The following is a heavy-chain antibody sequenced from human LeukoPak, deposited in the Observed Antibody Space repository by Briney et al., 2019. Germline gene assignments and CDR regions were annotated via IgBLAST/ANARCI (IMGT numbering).Heavy chain of an antibody. D-gene: IGHD3-10*01. CDR2: ISSSGTTI. CDR1: GFTFSNYH. V-gene: IGHV3-11*04. Sequence: PGGSLRLSCLASGFTFSNYHMSWIRQAPGKGLEWISYISSSGTTIYYADSVKGRFTISRDNAKNSLYLQVNSLRAEDTAVYYCADTNYYGSVRGAFDIWGQGTTVTVSS. CDR3: ADTNYYGSVRGAFDI. J-gene: IGHJ3*02.